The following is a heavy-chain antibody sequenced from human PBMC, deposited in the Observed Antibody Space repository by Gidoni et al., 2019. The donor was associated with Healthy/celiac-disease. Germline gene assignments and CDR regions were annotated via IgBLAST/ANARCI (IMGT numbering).Heavy chain of an antibody. V-gene: IGHV4-34*01. CDR2: INHSGST. D-gene: IGHD6-13*01. Sequence: QVQLQQWGAGLLKPSETLSLTCAVYGGSFSGYYWSWIRQPPGKGLEWIGEINHSGSTNYNPSLKSRVTISVDTSKNQFSLKLSSVTAADTAVYYCERLSDSSSWYIGFDYWGQGTLVTVSS. CDR1: GGSFSGYY. CDR3: ERLSDSSSWYIGFDY. J-gene: IGHJ4*02.